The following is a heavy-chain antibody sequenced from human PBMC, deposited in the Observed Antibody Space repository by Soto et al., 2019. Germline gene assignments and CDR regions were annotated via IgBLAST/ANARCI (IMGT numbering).Heavy chain of an antibody. Sequence: HPGGSLRLSCAASGFTFSTYAMHWVRQAPGKGLEWVTIISYDGSKKYYADSVKGRFTISRDNSKKTLYLQMNSLRAEDTAVYYCARGGGGGAVAGITFGGMDVWGQGTTVTVSS. CDR1: GFTFSTYA. CDR2: ISYDGSKK. V-gene: IGHV3-30-3*01. CDR3: ARGGGGGAVAGITFGGMDV. J-gene: IGHJ6*02. D-gene: IGHD6-13*01.